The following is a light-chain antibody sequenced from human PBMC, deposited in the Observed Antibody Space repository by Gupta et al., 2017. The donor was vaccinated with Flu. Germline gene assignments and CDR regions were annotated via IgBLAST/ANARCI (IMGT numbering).Light chain of an antibody. CDR3: QQYDNHPRT. Sequence: IQMTQSPSSLSAPVRDRVTITCQASQDIRTYLNWYQQKPGKAPKLLIYDASNWETGVPSRLSGSGYGTDFTFTISSLQPEDIATYYCQQYDNHPRTFGPGTKVDIK. CDR1: QDIRTY. J-gene: IGKJ3*01. CDR2: DAS. V-gene: IGKV1-33*01.